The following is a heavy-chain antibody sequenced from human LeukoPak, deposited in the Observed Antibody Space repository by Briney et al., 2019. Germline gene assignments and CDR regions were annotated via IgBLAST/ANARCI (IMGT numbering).Heavy chain of an antibody. D-gene: IGHD6-13*01. V-gene: IGHV3-33*06. CDR1: GFTFFDYG. CDR3: AKVVQYTASTGTGLDY. CDR2: IWKDGSYK. Sequence: GGSLRLSCAASGFTFFDYGMHWVRQAPGKGLDWVAVIWKDGSYKYYADPVKDRFTISRDNPKNTLYLQMISLRAEDTAIYYCAKVVQYTASTGTGLDYWGQGTLVTVSS. J-gene: IGHJ4*02.